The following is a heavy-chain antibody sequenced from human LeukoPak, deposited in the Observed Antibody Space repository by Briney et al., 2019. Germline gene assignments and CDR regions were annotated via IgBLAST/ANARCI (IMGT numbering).Heavy chain of an antibody. Sequence: GGSLRLSCAASGFTFSNYWMSWVRQAPGKGLEWVANIKQDGSEKYYVDSVKGRFTMSRDNAKNSLYLQMNSLRAQDTAVYYCAREKAFDIWGQGTMVTVSS. CDR2: IKQDGSEK. CDR1: GFTFSNYW. CDR3: AREKAFDI. V-gene: IGHV3-7*01. J-gene: IGHJ3*02.